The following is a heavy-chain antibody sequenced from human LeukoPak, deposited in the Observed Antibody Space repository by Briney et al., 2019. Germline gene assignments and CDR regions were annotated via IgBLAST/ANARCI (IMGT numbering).Heavy chain of an antibody. V-gene: IGHV3-66*01. CDR3: AREMAAGHYHDAFDI. J-gene: IGHJ3*02. D-gene: IGHD6-13*01. CDR2: IYSGGST. CDR1: GFTVSSNY. Sequence: GGSLRLSCAASGFTVSSNYMSWVRQAPGKGLEWVSVIYSGGSTYYADSVKGRFTISRDNSKNTLYLQMNSLRAEDTAVCYCAREMAAGHYHDAFDIWGQGTMVTVSS.